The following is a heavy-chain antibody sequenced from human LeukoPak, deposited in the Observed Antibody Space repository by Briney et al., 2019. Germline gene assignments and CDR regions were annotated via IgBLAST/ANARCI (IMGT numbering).Heavy chain of an antibody. CDR3: ERQEKTSDILTGYYNNWFDP. CDR1: GGSISSYY. CDR2: IYYSGST. D-gene: IGHD3-9*01. V-gene: IGHV4-59*08. J-gene: IGHJ5*02. Sequence: SETLSLTCTVSGGSISSYYWSWIRQPPGKGLEWIGYIYYSGSTNYNPSLKSRVTISVDTSKNQFSLKLSSVTAADTAVYCCERQEKTSDILTGYYNNWFDPWGQGTLVTVSS.